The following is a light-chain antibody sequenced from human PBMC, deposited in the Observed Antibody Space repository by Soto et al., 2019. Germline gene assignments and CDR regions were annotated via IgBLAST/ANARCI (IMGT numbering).Light chain of an antibody. Sequence: QSALTQPASVSGSPGQSITISCTGTSSDVGSYNLVSWYQQHPGKAPKLMIYDVNKRPSGVPDRFSGSKSGNTASLTISGLQAEDEAEYYCSSFAGNHVAFGGGTKLTVL. J-gene: IGLJ2*01. CDR2: DVN. CDR3: SSFAGNHVA. CDR1: SSDVGSYNL. V-gene: IGLV2-23*02.